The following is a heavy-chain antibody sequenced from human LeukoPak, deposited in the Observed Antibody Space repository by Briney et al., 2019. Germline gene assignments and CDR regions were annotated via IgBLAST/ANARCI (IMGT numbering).Heavy chain of an antibody. CDR1: RFTFSNYA. V-gene: IGHV3-30*04. D-gene: IGHD1-26*01. CDR2: ISNDGSHK. J-gene: IGHJ4*02. Sequence: PGGSLRLSCAASRFTFSNYAIHWVRQAPGKGLEWEAVISNDGSHKYYADSVRDRFTISRDNSRDTLYLQMDSLRPEDTAVYSCARGGANYFDCWGQGTLVTVSS. CDR3: ARGGANYFDC.